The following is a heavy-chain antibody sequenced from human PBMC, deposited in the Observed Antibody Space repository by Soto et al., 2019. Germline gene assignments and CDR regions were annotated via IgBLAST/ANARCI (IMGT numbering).Heavy chain of an antibody. V-gene: IGHV3-23*01. CDR3: AKDPRWELYFDY. J-gene: IGHJ4*02. CDR2: ISGSGGST. CDR1: GFTFSSYA. D-gene: IGHD1-26*01. Sequence: AGSLRLSCAASGFTFSSYAMSWVRQAPGKGLEWVSAISGSGGSTYYADSVKGRFTISRDNSKNTLYLQMNSLRAEDTAVYYCAKDPRWELYFDYWGQGTLVTVSS.